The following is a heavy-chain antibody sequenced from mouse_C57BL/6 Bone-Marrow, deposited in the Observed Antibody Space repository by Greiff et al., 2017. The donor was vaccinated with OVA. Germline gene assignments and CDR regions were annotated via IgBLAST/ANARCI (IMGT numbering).Heavy chain of an antibody. Sequence: QVQLQQPGAELVMPGASVKLSCKASGYTFTSYWMHWVKQRPGQGLEWIGEIDPSDSYTNYNQKFKGKSTLTVDKSSITAYMQLSSLTSEDSAVYYCAREEDYDYDLFAYWGQGTLVTVSA. D-gene: IGHD2-4*01. J-gene: IGHJ3*01. V-gene: IGHV1-69*01. CDR2: IDPSDSYT. CDR3: AREEDYDYDLFAY. CDR1: GYTFTSYW.